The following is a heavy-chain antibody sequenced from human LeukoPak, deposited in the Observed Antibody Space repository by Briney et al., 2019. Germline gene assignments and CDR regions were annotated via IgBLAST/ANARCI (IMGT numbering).Heavy chain of an antibody. J-gene: IGHJ3*02. CDR3: AKAHIAATGPHDAFGI. D-gene: IGHD6-13*01. V-gene: IGHV3-74*01. CDR1: GFIFSNYW. CDR2: IKTDGTTT. Sequence: GGSLRLSCAGSGFIFSNYWMHWVRQAPGKGLMWVSRIKTDGTTTYYADSVRGRFTVSRDNAKNSLYLEMNSLRAEDTALYYCAKAHIAATGPHDAFGIWGQGTMVTVSS.